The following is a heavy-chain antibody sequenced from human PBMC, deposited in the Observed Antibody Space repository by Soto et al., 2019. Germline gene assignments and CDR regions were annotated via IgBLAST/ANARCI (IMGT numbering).Heavy chain of an antibody. CDR1: GYGFTTYG. J-gene: IGHJ6*02. Sequence: ASVKVSCKNSGYGFTTYGISWVRQATGQRLEWMGWISGYNGNTNYAQNLQGRVTMTTDTSTSTAYMELRSLRSDDTAVYYCAREGPAPYYYYGMDVWGQGSTVTVSS. CDR3: AREGPAPYYYYGMDV. CDR2: ISGYNGNT. V-gene: IGHV1-18*01.